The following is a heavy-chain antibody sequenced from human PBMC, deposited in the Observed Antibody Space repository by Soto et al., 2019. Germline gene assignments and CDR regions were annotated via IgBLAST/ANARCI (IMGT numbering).Heavy chain of an antibody. J-gene: IGHJ4*02. CDR1: GFTFQDYV. CDR3: ARDREYDFWSGYLLDY. V-gene: IGHV3-23*01. Sequence: PGGSLRLSCAASGFTFQDYVMLWVRQAPGKGLEWVSAISGSGGSTYYADSVKGRFTISRDNSKNTLYLQMNSLRAEDTAVYYCARDREYDFWSGYLLDYWGQGTLVTVSS. CDR2: ISGSGGST. D-gene: IGHD3-3*01.